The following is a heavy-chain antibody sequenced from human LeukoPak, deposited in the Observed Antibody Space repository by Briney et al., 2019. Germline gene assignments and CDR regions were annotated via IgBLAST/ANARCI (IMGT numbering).Heavy chain of an antibody. CDR1: GYTFTSYY. D-gene: IGHD2-8*01. Sequence: ASVEVSCKASGYTFTSYYIHWVRQAPGRGLEWLGIINPGGGGTSYAEKFQGRVTMTRDTSTSTVYMELSSLRSEDTAVYYCARAPYAGVFDVWGQGTMVSVSS. V-gene: IGHV1-46*01. J-gene: IGHJ3*01. CDR2: INPGGGGT. CDR3: ARAPYAGVFDV.